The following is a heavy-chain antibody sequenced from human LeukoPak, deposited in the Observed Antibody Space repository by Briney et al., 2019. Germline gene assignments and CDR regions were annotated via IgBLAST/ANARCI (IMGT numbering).Heavy chain of an antibody. Sequence: GGSLRLSCAASGFTFSSYAMHWVRQAPGQGLEWVALISYDGSNEYYADSVKGRFTISRDNSKNTLYLQMNGLRAEDTAVYYCASDMSYSGYYIDYWGQGTLVTVSS. CDR3: ASDMSYSGYYIDY. CDR2: ISYDGSNE. CDR1: GFTFSSYA. D-gene: IGHD3-3*01. J-gene: IGHJ4*02. V-gene: IGHV3-30-3*01.